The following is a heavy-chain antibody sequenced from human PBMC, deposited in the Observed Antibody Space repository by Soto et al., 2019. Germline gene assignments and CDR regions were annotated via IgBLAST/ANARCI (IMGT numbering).Heavy chain of an antibody. D-gene: IGHD3-3*01. CDR3: ARDPYDFWSGHPVYYFDY. J-gene: IGHJ4*02. CDR1: GGSISSSNW. Sequence: PSETLSLTCAVSGGSISSSNWRSWVRQPPGKGLEWIGEIYHSGSTNYNPSLKSRVTISVDKSKNQFSLKLSSVTAADTAVYYCARDPYDFWSGHPVYYFDYWGQGTLVTVSS. V-gene: IGHV4-4*02. CDR2: IYHSGST.